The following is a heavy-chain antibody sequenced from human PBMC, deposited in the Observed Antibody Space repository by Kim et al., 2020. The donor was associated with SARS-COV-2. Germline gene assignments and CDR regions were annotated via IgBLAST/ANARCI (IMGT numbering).Heavy chain of an antibody. J-gene: IGHJ4*02. CDR2: IYGSGAT. Sequence: SETLSLTCTVSGGSVSGYYWTWIRQAPGEGLEWIGYIYGSGATNYNPSLKSRVTISEDTSKSQFSLNVSSVSAADSAVYYCARGTYYYDSSGYYMYYFDYWGPGTLVTVSS. CDR3: ARGTYYYDSSGYYMYYFDY. V-gene: IGHV4-59*02. D-gene: IGHD3-22*01. CDR1: GGSVSGYY.